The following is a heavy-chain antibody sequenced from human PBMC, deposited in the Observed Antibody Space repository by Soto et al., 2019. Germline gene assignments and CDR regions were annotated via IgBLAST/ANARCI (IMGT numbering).Heavy chain of an antibody. CDR2: ISAYNGNT. V-gene: IGHV1-18*01. J-gene: IGHJ4*02. CDR3: ARPRIYSNGFDY. CDR1: GYTFTSYG. D-gene: IGHD5-18*01. Sequence: VQLVQSGAEVKKPGASVKVSCKASGYTFTSYGISWVRQAPGQGLEWMGWISAYNGNTNYAQRLQGRVAITTGTATSTADMELRSLRSDDTAVYYCARPRIYSNGFDYWGQGTLVTVSS.